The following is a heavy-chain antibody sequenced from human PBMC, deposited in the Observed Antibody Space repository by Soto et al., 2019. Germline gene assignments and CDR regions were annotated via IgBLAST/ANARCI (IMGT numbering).Heavy chain of an antibody. D-gene: IGHD2-2*01. Sequence: GGSLRLSCAASGFTFSSYAMSWVRQAPGKGLEWVSAISGSGGSTYYADSVKGRFTISRDNSKNTLYLQMNSLRAEDTAVYYCAKGRDIVVVPAASRTYYYYYGMDVWGQGTTVTVSS. CDR2: ISGSGGST. CDR1: GFTFSSYA. CDR3: AKGRDIVVVPAASRTYYYYYGMDV. J-gene: IGHJ6*02. V-gene: IGHV3-23*01.